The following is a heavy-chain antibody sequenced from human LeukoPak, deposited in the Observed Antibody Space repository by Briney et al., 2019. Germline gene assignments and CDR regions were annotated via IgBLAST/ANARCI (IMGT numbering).Heavy chain of an antibody. CDR2: ISYSSSTI. D-gene: IGHD4-17*01. Sequence: GGSLRLSCAASGFTFSSYSMNWARQAPGKGLEWVSYISYSSSTIYYADSVKGRFTISRDNGKNSLYLQMNSLRAEDTAVYYCARDRLHYGEYEKTFDYWGQGTLVTVSS. V-gene: IGHV3-48*01. J-gene: IGHJ4*02. CDR3: ARDRLHYGEYEKTFDY. CDR1: GFTFSSYS.